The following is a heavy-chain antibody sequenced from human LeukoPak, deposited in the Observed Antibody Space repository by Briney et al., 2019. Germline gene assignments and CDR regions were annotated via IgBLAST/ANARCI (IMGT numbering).Heavy chain of an antibody. V-gene: IGHV1-69*13. CDR1: GGTFSSYA. CDR2: IIPIFGTA. J-gene: IGHJ4*02. D-gene: IGHD3-22*01. CDR3: ARVTDSSGYYSRE. Sequence: ASVKVSCKASGGTFSSYAICWVRQAPGEGLEWMGGIIPIFGTANYAQKFQGRVTITADESTSTAYMELSSLRSEDTAVYYCARVTDSSGYYSREWGQGTLVTVSS.